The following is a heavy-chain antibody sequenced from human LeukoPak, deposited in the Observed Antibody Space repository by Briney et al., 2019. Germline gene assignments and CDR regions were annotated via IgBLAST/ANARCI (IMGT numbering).Heavy chain of an antibody. Sequence: ASVKVSCKASGYTFTGYYMHWVRQTPGEGLEWVGWINPNSGGTNYAQKFQGRVTMTDDTSTDTAYMELSSLRSEDTAVYYCATVSLWVVNWGQGTLVTVSS. D-gene: IGHD3-10*01. J-gene: IGHJ4*02. CDR2: INPNSGGT. V-gene: IGHV1-2*02. CDR3: ATVSLWVVN. CDR1: GYTFTGYY.